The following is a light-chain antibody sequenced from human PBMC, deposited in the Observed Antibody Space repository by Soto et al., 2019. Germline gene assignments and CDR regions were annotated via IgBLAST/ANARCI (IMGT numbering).Light chain of an antibody. CDR2: DAS. J-gene: IGKJ1*01. CDR3: QQYNYWPPWT. Sequence: EIVMTQSPVTLSVSPGERATLSCRASQSVRSNLAWYQQKPGQAPRLLMYDASTRATGIPARFSGSGSGTEFTLTISSLQSEDFAVYYCQQYNYWPPWTFGQGNKVEIK. CDR1: QSVRSN. V-gene: IGKV3-15*01.